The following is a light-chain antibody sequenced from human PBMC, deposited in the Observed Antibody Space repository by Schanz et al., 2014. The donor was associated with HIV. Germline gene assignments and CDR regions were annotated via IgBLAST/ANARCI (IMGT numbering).Light chain of an antibody. CDR2: EVT. Sequence: QSALTQPASVSGSPGQSITISCTGTSSDVGSHNVVSWYQQHPGKAPKLMIYEVTKRPSGVPDRFSGSKSGNTASLTISGLQAEDEADYYCATWDDSLNGPVFGGGTKVTVL. CDR3: ATWDDSLNGPV. V-gene: IGLV2-14*02. CDR1: SSDVGSHNV. J-gene: IGLJ3*02.